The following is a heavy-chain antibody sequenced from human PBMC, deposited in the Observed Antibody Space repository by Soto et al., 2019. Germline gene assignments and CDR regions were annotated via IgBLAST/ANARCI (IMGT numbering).Heavy chain of an antibody. V-gene: IGHV4-34*01. CDR1: GGSFSGYY. CDR2: INHSGST. CDR3: ARGRKGYYGSGSYYNRGYYFDY. D-gene: IGHD3-10*01. J-gene: IGHJ4*02. Sequence: SETLSLTCAVYGGSFSGYYWSWIRQPPGKGLEWIGEINHSGSTNYNPSLKSRVTISVDTSKNQFSLKLSSVTAADTAVYYCARGRKGYYGSGSYYNRGYYFDYWGQGTLVTVSS.